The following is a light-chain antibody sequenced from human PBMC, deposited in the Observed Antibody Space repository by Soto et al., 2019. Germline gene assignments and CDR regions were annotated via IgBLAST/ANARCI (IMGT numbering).Light chain of an antibody. Sequence: ESVLTQSTATLSLSPGERATLSCMASQSVSRYLAWYQQKPGQAPRLLIYDASNRATGIPARFSGSGSGTDFTLTISSLEPEDFAVYYCQQRSNWPPITFGQGTRLEIK. J-gene: IGKJ5*01. CDR3: QQRSNWPPIT. V-gene: IGKV3-11*01. CDR1: QSVSRY. CDR2: DAS.